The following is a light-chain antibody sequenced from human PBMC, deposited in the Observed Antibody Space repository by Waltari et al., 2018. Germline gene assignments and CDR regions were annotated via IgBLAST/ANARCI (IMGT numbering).Light chain of an antibody. CDR1: SSNIGDNY. V-gene: IGLV1-51*01. CDR3: GTWDSSLSAGWV. Sequence: QSVLTQPPSVSAAPGQKVTISCSGSSSNIGDNYVAWYQQVPGTAPKLLIYDNNKRPSGIPDRFAGAKSGTSATLGIAGLQTGDEADYYCGTWDSSLSAGWVFGGGTKLTVL. J-gene: IGLJ3*02. CDR2: DNN.